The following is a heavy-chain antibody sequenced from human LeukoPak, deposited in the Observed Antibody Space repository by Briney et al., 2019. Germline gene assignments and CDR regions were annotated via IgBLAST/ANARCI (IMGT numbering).Heavy chain of an antibody. V-gene: IGHV3-7*01. D-gene: IGHD1-1*01. CDR2: MREDGSEK. CDR3: ARDGRGGHNDC. CDR1: GLSLSSIW. Sequence: PGGSLRLSCAASGLSLSSIWMSWVRQAPGRGREWVANMREDGSEKKYVDSVKGRFTISRDNAKNSLYLQMNNLRAEDTAVYYCARDGRGGHNDCWGQGTLVTVSS. J-gene: IGHJ4*02.